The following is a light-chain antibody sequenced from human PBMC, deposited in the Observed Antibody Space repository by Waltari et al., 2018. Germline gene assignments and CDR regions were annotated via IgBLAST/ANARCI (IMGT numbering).Light chain of an antibody. Sequence: EIVLTQSPRTLSLSPGERATTSRRASQSVARALAWYQQKPGQPPRLLIYNTYPRATGVPDRCSGGGSATEFSLTISRLEPEDFAVYYCQNYVRLPATFGQGTKVEIK. V-gene: IGKV3-20*01. CDR2: NTY. J-gene: IGKJ1*01. CDR3: QNYVRLPAT. CDR1: QSVARA.